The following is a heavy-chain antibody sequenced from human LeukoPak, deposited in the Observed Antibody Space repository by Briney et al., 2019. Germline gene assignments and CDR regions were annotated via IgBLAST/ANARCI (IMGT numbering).Heavy chain of an antibody. CDR3: ARHSLVVPAAHPIDY. Sequence: PSGTLSLTCTVSGGSISSSSYYWGWIRQPPGKGLEWIGSIYYSGSTYYNPSLKSRVTISVDTSKNQFSLKLSSVTAADTAVYYCARHSLVVPAAHPIDYWGQGTLVTASS. CDR2: IYYSGST. CDR1: GGSISSSSYY. J-gene: IGHJ4*02. V-gene: IGHV4-39*01. D-gene: IGHD2-2*01.